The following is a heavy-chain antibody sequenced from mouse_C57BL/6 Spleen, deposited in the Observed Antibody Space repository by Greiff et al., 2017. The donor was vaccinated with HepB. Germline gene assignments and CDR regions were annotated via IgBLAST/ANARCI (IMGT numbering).Heavy chain of an antibody. Sequence: VQLQQPGAELVRPGTSVKLSCKASGYTFTSYWMHWVKQRPGQGLEWIGVIDPSDSYTNYNQKFKGKATLTVDTSSSTAYMQLSSLTSEDSAVYYCARSGGSGYFDYWGQGTTLTVSS. CDR1: GYTFTSYW. D-gene: IGHD3-2*02. V-gene: IGHV1-59*01. CDR3: ARSGGSGYFDY. J-gene: IGHJ2*01. CDR2: IDPSDSYT.